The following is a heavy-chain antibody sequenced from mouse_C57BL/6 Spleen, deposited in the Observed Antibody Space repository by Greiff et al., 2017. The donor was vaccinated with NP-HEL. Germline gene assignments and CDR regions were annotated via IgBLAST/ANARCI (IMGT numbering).Heavy chain of an antibody. CDR1: GYAFSSYW. CDR3: ARKGWLLDAMDY. V-gene: IGHV1-80*01. J-gene: IGHJ4*01. CDR2: IYPGDGDT. Sequence: VKLMESGAELVKPGASVKISCKASGYAFSSYWMNWVKQRPGKGLEWIGQIYPGDGDTNYNGKFKGKATLTADKSSSTAYMQLSSLTSEDSAVYFCARKGWLLDAMDYWGQGTSVTVSS. D-gene: IGHD2-3*01.